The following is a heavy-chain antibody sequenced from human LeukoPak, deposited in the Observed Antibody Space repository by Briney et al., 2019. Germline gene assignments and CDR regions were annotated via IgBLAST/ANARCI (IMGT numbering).Heavy chain of an antibody. D-gene: IGHD2-2*01. CDR3: ARDRDCGTTTCSVDY. CDR1: GFSFSDYY. CDR2: ITNSGSTI. Sequence: GGSLRLSCAASGFSFSDYYMSWVRQAPGKGLEWISYITNSGSTIYYAESVKGRFTISRDDAKNSLYLQMNNMRAEDTAVYYCARDRDCGTTTCSVDYWGHGTLVTVSS. J-gene: IGHJ4*01. V-gene: IGHV3-11*01.